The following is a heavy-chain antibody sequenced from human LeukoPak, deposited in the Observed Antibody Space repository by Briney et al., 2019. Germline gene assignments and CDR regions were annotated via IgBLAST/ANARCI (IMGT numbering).Heavy chain of an antibody. J-gene: IGHJ4*02. CDR2: ISGSGGST. CDR1: GFTFSSYS. CDR3: AKVGSAAAAGYTQSYYFDY. Sequence: GGSLRLSCAASGFTFSSYSMSWVRQAPGKGLEWVSAISGSGGSTYYADSVKGRFTISRDNSKNTLYLQMNSLRAEDTAVYYCAKVGSAAAAGYTQSYYFDYWGQGTLVTVSS. V-gene: IGHV3-23*01. D-gene: IGHD6-13*01.